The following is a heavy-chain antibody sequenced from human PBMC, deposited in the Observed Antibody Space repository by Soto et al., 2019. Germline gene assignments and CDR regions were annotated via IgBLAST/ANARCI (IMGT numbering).Heavy chain of an antibody. CDR3: TRSSSWLDWGYYGMDV. CDR2: IRSKANSYAT. V-gene: IGHV3-73*02. Sequence: EVQLVESGGGLVQPGGSLKLSCAASGFTFSGSAMHWVRQASGKGLEWVGRIRSKANSYATAYAASVKGRFTISRDDSKNTAYLQTNSLKTEDTAVYYCTRSSSWLDWGYYGMDVWGQGTTVTVSS. D-gene: IGHD6-13*01. CDR1: GFTFSGSA. J-gene: IGHJ6*02.